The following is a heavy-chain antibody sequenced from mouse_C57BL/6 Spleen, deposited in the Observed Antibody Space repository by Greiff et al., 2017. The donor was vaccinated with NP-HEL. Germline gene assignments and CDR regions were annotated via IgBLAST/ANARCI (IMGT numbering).Heavy chain of an antibody. CDR3: AREELQRDYFDD. CDR1: GYAFSSYW. V-gene: IGHV1-80*01. J-gene: IGHJ2*01. D-gene: IGHD2-12*01. CDR2: IYPGDGDT. Sequence: QVQLKESGAELVKPGASVKISCKASGYAFSSYWMNWVKQRPGKGLEWIGQIYPGDGDTNYNGKFKGKATLTADKSASTAYMQLSSLTSEDSTVYICAREELQRDYFDDWGQGTTLTVSS.